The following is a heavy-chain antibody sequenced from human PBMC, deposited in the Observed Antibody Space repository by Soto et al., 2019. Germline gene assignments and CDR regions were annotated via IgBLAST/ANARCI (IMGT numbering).Heavy chain of an antibody. CDR1: GGSISSYY. D-gene: IGHD6-6*01. CDR3: ARGSLSP. J-gene: IGHJ5*02. V-gene: IGHV4-59*12. CDR2: INHSGST. Sequence: SETLSLTCSVSGGSISSYYWSWIRQPPGKGLEWIGYINHSGSTNYNPSLKSRVTISVDTSKNQFSLKLSSVTAADTAVYYCARGSLSPWSQGTLVTVSS.